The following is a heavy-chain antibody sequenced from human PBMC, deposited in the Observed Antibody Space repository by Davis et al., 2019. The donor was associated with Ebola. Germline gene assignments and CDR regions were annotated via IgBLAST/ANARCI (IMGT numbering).Heavy chain of an antibody. CDR3: ARGAGITGTGRLFDL. V-gene: IGHV1-69*13. J-gene: IGHJ4*02. D-gene: IGHD1-20*01. CDR1: GGTFSSYA. Sequence: SVKVSCKASGGTFSSYAISWVRQAPGQGLEWMGGIIPIFGTANYAQKFQGRVTITADESTSTAYMELSRLRSDDTAVYYCARGAGITGTGRLFDLWGQGTLVTVSS. CDR2: IIPIFGTA.